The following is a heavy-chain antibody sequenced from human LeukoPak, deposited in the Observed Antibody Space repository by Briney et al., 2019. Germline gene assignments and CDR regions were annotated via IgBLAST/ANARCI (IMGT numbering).Heavy chain of an antibody. V-gene: IGHV4-4*09. D-gene: IGHD5-24*01. CDR1: GGSISSYY. CDR3: ARAPTKIYYYMDV. Sequence: SETLSLTCTVSGGSISSYYWSWIRQPPGKGLEWIGYIYTSGSTNYNPSLRSRVTISVDTSKNQVSLKVSSVTAADTAVYYCARAPTKIYYYMDVWGKGTTVTVSS. J-gene: IGHJ6*03. CDR2: IYTSGST.